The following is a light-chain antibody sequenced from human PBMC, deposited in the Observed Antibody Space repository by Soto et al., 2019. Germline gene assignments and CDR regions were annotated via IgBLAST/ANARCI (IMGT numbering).Light chain of an antibody. Sequence: DIPMTQSPSSLSASVGDRVTITCRASQTINRYLNWYQRKPGNAPKLLIYATSSLQSGVPSRFSGSESGTDFTLTISSLQPEDFATYYCQQSYSTPYTFGQGTELEIK. J-gene: IGKJ2*01. CDR2: ATS. V-gene: IGKV1-39*01. CDR3: QQSYSTPYT. CDR1: QTINRY.